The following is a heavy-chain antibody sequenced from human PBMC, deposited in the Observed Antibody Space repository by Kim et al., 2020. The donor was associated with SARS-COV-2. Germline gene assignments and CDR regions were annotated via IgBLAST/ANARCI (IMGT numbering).Heavy chain of an antibody. J-gene: IGHJ4*02. CDR3: ARAPPMVVVVAALNSYYFDY. D-gene: IGHD2-15*01. Sequence: RVTISGDTSKNQFSLKLSSVTAADTAVYYCARAPPMVVVVAALNSYYFDYWGQGTLVTVSS. V-gene: IGHV4-39*01.